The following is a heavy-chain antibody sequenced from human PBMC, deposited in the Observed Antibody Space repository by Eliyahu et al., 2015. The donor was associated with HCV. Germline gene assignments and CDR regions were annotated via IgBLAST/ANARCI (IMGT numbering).Heavy chain of an antibody. J-gene: IGHJ4*02. Sequence: EVQLVESGGGLVKPGGSLRLSCAASGFTFNDYNMNWVRQAPGKGLEWVSSISSSSSYIYYADSVKGRFTISRDNAKNSLYLQMNSLRAEDTAVYYCARDASGYSGSYAYWGQGTLVTVSS. CDR1: GFTFNDYN. D-gene: IGHD1-26*01. V-gene: IGHV3-21*01. CDR3: ARDASGYSGSYAY. CDR2: ISSSSSYI.